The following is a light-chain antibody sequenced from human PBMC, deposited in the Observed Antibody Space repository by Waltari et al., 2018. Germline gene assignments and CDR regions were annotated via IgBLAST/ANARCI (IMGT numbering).Light chain of an antibody. J-gene: IGLJ1*01. CDR3: QSTDSSGTYV. CDR2: KDT. Sequence: SFELTQPPSMSVSPGQTARITCSGDALPSQYVYWYQQRPGQAPSLIIDKDTERPSGIPERFSGSTSGTTVTLTISGVQAEDEADYYCQSTDSSGTYVFGTGTKVTVL. CDR1: ALPSQY. V-gene: IGLV3-25*03.